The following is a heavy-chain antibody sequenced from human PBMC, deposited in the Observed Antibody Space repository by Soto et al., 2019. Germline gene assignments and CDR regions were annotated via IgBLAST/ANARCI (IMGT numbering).Heavy chain of an antibody. D-gene: IGHD6-13*01. V-gene: IGHV4-34*01. CDR2: INHSGST. CDR1: GGSFSGYY. Sequence: QVQLQQWGAGLLKPSETLSLTCAVYGGSFSGYYWSWIRQPPGKGLEWIGEINHSGSTNYNPSLKSRVPISVDPSKHQFPLKLGSVPAADPAVYYCARKPKKIAAPRGGGIDYWGQGTLVTVSS. CDR3: ARKPKKIAAPRGGGIDY. J-gene: IGHJ4*02.